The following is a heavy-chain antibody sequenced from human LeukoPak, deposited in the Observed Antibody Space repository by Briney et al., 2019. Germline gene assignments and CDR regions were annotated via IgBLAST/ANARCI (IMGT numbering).Heavy chain of an antibody. CDR1: GFSFSTYP. CDR3: AREVYGMDV. Sequence: GGSRRLSCAASGFSFSTYPMHWVGRAPGKGLEFVTSINSNGGNTYYANSVKGRFTISRDNSKNTLYLQMGSLRAEDMAIYYCAREVYGMDVWGRGTTVTVSS. J-gene: IGHJ6*02. CDR2: INSNGGNT. V-gene: IGHV3-64*01.